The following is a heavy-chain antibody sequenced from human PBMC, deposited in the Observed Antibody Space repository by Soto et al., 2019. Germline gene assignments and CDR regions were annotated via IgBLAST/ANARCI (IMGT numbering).Heavy chain of an antibody. J-gene: IGHJ4*02. CDR1: GYTFTSYG. CDR3: ARDKRRWLQSTEYYFDY. CDR2: ISAYNGNT. V-gene: IGHV1-18*01. Sequence: QVQLVQSGAQVKKPGASVKVSCKASGYTFTSYGISWVRQAPGQGLEWMGWISAYNGNTNYAQKLQGRVTMTTDTSTSTAYMELRSLRSDDTAVYYCARDKRRWLQSTEYYFDYWGQGTLVTVSS. D-gene: IGHD5-12*01.